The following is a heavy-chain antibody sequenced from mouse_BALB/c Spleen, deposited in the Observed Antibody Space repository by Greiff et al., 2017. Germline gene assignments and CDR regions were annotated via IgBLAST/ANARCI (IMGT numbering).Heavy chain of an antibody. V-gene: IGHV1-55*01. Sequence: QVHVKQPGAELVKPGASVKMSCKASGYTFTSYWINWVKQRPGQGLEWIGDIYPGRGITNYNEKFKSKATLTLDTSSSTAYMQLSSLTSEDSAVYYCSRSQLGRAFDYWGQGTTLTVSS. J-gene: IGHJ2*01. CDR2: IYPGRGIT. CDR3: SRSQLGRAFDY. CDR1: GYTFTSYW. D-gene: IGHD4-1*02.